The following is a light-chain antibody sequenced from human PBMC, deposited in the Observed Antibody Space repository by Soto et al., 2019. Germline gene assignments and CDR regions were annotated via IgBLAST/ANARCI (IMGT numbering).Light chain of an antibody. CDR1: SSNIGSNP. V-gene: IGLV1-44*01. CDR3: AAWDDSLNAVV. CDR2: SYY. J-gene: IGLJ2*01. Sequence: QSVLTQPPSASGAPGQRVTISCSGSSSNIGSNPVNWYQQLPGTAPKLLIYSYYQRPSGVPDRFSGSKSGTSASLAISGLQSEDEADYYCAAWDDSLNAVVFGGRTKLTVL.